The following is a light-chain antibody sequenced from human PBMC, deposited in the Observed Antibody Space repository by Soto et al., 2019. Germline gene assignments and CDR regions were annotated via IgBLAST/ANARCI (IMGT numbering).Light chain of an antibody. Sequence: DIQLTQSPSFLSASVGDRVIITCRASQDIASYLAWYQQKPGKAPKLLIYAASAMHSGVPSRFSGSGSETEFTLTISRLQPEDFATYFGQQMKNDPWTFGQGTKVEIK. CDR1: QDIASY. J-gene: IGKJ1*01. V-gene: IGKV1-9*01. CDR2: AAS. CDR3: QQMKNDPWT.